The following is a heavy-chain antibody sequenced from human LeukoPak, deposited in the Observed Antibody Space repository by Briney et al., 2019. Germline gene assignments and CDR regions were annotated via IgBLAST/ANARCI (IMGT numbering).Heavy chain of an antibody. J-gene: IGHJ4*02. CDR2: IKRDGSST. CDR1: GFTFSTYW. D-gene: IGHD4-17*01. V-gene: IGHV3-74*01. Sequence: GGSLRLSCAASGFTFSTYWMPWVRQTPGKGLVWVSRIKRDGSSTNYADSVKGRFTISRDNAKNTLYLQMDSLRADDTAVYYCARSLYGDFYWGQGTLVTVSS. CDR3: ARSLYGDFY.